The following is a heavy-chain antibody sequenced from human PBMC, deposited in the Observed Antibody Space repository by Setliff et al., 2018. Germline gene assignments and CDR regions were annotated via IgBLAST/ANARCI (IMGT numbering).Heavy chain of an antibody. CDR3: ARSPPNRGVGQGHYMDV. CDR1: GGTFNSYA. D-gene: IGHD3-10*01. CDR2: IIPIFGSA. Sequence: ASVKVSCKASGGTFNSYAISWVRQAPGQGLEWMGGIIPIFGSANYARKFQGRVTVTADESTSTAYMELSSLISDDTAVYYCARSPPNRGVGQGHYMDVWGKGTTVTVSS. V-gene: IGHV1-69*13. J-gene: IGHJ6*03.